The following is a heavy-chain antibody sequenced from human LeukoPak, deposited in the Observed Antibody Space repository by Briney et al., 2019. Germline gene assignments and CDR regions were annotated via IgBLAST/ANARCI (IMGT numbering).Heavy chain of an antibody. CDR1: GFTFDDYA. D-gene: IGHD6-13*01. V-gene: IGHV3-9*01. CDR2: ISWNSGSI. J-gene: IGHJ4*02. CDR3: ATLSSSWSSDY. Sequence: GRSLRLSCAASGFTFDDYAMHWVRQAPGKGLEWVSGISWNSGSIGYADSVKGRFTISRDNAKNSLYLQMNSLRAEDTALYYCATLSSSWSSDYWGQGTLVTVSS.